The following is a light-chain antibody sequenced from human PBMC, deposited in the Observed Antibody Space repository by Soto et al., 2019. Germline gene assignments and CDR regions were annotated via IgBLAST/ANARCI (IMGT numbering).Light chain of an antibody. V-gene: IGKV3-11*01. CDR3: QQRSNWPWT. CDR1: PSVSSY. J-gene: IGKJ1*01. CDR2: DAS. Sequence: EIVLTQSPATLSLSPRERATLSCRASPSVSSYLAWYQQKPGQAPMLLIYDASIRATSIPARYSGGGSDKDFTLTITSLEPEDGEVYYCQQRSNWPWTFGKGTKVEIK.